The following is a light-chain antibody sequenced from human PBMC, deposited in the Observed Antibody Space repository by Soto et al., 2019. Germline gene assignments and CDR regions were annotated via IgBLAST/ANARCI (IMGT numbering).Light chain of an antibody. CDR3: QQYGSAPGT. V-gene: IGKV3-20*01. Sequence: DIVLTQSPGTLSLSPGERATLSCRASQSVSRNFSAWYQQKPGQAPNLLISGASSRATGIPDRFSGSGSGTDFTLTISRLEPEDFALYSCQQYGSAPGTFGQGTKLEIK. CDR2: GAS. CDR1: QSVSRNF. J-gene: IGKJ2*02.